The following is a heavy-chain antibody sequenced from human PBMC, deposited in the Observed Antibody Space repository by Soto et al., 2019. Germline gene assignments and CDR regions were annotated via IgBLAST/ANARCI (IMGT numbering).Heavy chain of an antibody. D-gene: IGHD6-13*01. CDR2: ISSSSSTI. CDR3: ARVRCELKDSSSWYERRCGYNYGMDV. CDR1: GFTFSSYS. V-gene: IGHV3-48*02. Sequence: HPGGSLRLSCAASGFTFSSYSMNWVRQAPGKGLEWVSYISSSSSTIYYADSVKGRFTISRDNAKNSLYLQMNSLRDEDTAVYYCARVRCELKDSSSWYERRCGYNYGMDVWGQGTTVTVSS. J-gene: IGHJ6*02.